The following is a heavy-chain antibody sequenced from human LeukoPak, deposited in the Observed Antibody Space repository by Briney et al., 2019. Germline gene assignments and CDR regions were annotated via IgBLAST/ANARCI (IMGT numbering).Heavy chain of an antibody. CDR2: IYYSGST. J-gene: IGHJ4*02. CDR1: GGSISSGDYY. D-gene: IGHD4-23*01. Sequence: SETLSLSCTVSGGSISSGDYYWSWIRQPPGKGLEWIGYIYYSGSTYYNPSLKSRVTISVDTSKNQFSLKLSSVTAADTAVYYCARDLLNEGNHLDYWGQGTLVTVSS. CDR3: ARDLLNEGNHLDY. V-gene: IGHV4-30-4*01.